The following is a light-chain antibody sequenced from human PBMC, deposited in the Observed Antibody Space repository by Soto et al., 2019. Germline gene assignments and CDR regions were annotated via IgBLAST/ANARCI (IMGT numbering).Light chain of an antibody. CDR3: QQFDTPPIT. Sequence: DIQMTQSPSSLSASVGDRVTITCQASQDISDYLSWYQQKPGRAPNLLISDASNLETGVPSRFSGNGSGTDFTFTISRLQSEDFATYYCQQFDTPPITFGQGTRLEI. CDR1: QDISDY. CDR2: DAS. J-gene: IGKJ5*01. V-gene: IGKV1-33*01.